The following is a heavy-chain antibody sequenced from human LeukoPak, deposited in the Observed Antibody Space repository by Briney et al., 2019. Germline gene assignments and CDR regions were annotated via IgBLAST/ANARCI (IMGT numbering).Heavy chain of an antibody. Sequence: SQTLSLTCTVSGGSISSGGYYWSWLRQHPGKGLEWIGYICYSGSTYYNPTLKSRVTISVDTSQNQFSLKLSSVTAADTAVYYCARRRWLHYIDYWGQGTLVTVSS. V-gene: IGHV4-31*03. CDR1: GGSISSGGYY. CDR3: ARRRWLHYIDY. D-gene: IGHD5-24*01. CDR2: ICYSGST. J-gene: IGHJ4*02.